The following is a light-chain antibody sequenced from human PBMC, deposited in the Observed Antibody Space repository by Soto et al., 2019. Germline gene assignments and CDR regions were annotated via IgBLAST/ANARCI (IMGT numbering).Light chain of an antibody. CDR1: SSDVGGYNY. Sequence: QSALTQPPSASGSPGQSVTISCTGTSSDVGGYNYVSWYQQHPGKAPKLMIYEVTKRPSGVPGRFSGSKSGNTASLTVSGLLAEDEADYYCSSHAGIINVVFGGGTQLTVL. CDR2: EVT. V-gene: IGLV2-8*01. J-gene: IGLJ3*02. CDR3: SSHAGIINVV.